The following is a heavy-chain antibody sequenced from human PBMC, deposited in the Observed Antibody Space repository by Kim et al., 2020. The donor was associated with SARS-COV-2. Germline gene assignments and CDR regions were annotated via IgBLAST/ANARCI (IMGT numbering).Heavy chain of an antibody. CDR3: HLLAIAAADYLLGAYLGDFSFTPYYFYY. D-gene: IGHD6-13*01. V-gene: IGHV3-15*01. J-gene: IGHJ4*02. CDR2: IKSKTDGWTT. CDR1: GFTFSNAC. Sequence: GGSLRLSCAASGFTFSNACMSWVRQAPGKGLEWVGRIKSKTDGWTTDYAAPVKGRFTISRDDSKNTLYLQMNSLKTEDTAVYYCHLLAIAAADYLLGAYLGDFSFTPYYFYYWGQGNLVPVSS.